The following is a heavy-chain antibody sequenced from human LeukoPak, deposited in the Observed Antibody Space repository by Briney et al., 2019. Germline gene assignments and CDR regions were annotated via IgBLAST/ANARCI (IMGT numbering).Heavy chain of an antibody. CDR2: IYYTGTT. V-gene: IGHV4-39*01. CDR3: ARGLGPFDD. D-gene: IGHD3/OR15-3a*01. J-gene: IGHJ4*02. CDR1: GGSISSSSYY. Sequence: SETLSLTCTVSGGSISSSSYYWGWIRQPPGKWLEWIGTIYYTGTTYYNPSLESRITISVDTSKNQFSLKLTSVTAADTAVYFCARGLGPFDDWGQGTLVTVSS.